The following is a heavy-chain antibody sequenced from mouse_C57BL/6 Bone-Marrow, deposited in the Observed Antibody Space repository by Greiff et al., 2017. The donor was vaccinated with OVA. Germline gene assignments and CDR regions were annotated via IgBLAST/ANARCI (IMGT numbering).Heavy chain of an antibody. Sequence: VQLVESGPGLVQPSQSLSITCTVSGFSLTSYGVHWVRQSPGKGLEWLGVIWRGGSTDYNAAFMSRLSITKDNSKSQVFFKMNSLQADDTAIYYWAKNPYYYGSSLYYAMDYWGQGTSVTVSS. CDR1: GFSLTSYG. CDR3: AKNPYYYGSSLYYAMDY. J-gene: IGHJ4*01. CDR2: IWRGGST. V-gene: IGHV2-5*01. D-gene: IGHD1-1*01.